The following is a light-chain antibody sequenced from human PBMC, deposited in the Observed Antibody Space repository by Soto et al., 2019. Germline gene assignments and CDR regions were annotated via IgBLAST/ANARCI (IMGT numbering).Light chain of an antibody. CDR1: SSDIGSSIL. J-gene: IGLJ1*01. V-gene: IGLV2-23*01. CDR3: SSYAGSASYV. CDR2: EGS. Sequence: QSALTQPASVSGSPGQSITISCSGSSSDIGSSILVSWYQQHPGKAPKLIIYEGSKRPSGVSNRFSGSKSGNTASLTISGLQAEDEADYYCSSYAGSASYVFGSGTKVTVL.